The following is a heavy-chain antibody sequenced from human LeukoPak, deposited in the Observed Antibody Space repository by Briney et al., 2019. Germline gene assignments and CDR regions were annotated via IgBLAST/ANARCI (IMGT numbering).Heavy chain of an antibody. CDR3: AKESGAAVAGRNWFDP. CDR2: VSASGGSI. Sequence: GGSLRLSCAATGISFSNYAMMWVRQAPGKGLEWVSHVSASGGSICYADSVKGRFTISRDNSKNTLYLQMNSLRAEDTAVYYCAKESGAAVAGRNWFDPWGQGTLVTVSS. CDR1: GISFSNYA. J-gene: IGHJ5*02. D-gene: IGHD6-19*01. V-gene: IGHV3-23*01.